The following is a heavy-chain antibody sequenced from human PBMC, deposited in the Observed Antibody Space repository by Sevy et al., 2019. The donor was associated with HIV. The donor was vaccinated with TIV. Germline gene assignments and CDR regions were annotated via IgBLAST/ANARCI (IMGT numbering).Heavy chain of an antibody. V-gene: IGHV3-23*01. CDR1: GFNFNNYA. J-gene: IGHJ4*02. Sequence: GGSLRLSCAAAGFNFNNYAMTWVRQAPGKGLEWVSGISFSGSKTYYAKSVKGRFSISRDPSKNTLYLQMNNVRVEDTAVYFWAKSPFMEFLNDYYSFYFDFWGQGTLVTVSS. CDR2: ISFSGSKT. D-gene: IGHD3-9*01. CDR3: AKSPFMEFLNDYYSFYFDF.